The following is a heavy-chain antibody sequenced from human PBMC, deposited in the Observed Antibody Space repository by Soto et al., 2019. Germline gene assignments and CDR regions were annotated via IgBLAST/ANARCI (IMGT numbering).Heavy chain of an antibody. J-gene: IGHJ6*04. CDR1: GGSITNYY. Sequence: SETLSLTCTVSGGSITNYYWSWIRQPPGRGLEWIGYISSSGTTSYNPSLGSRLTIFVDTSRNQFSLQLASVTAADTAVYYCAGRGQKMSRGPPPSYMDIGGRGPPAPVPS. D-gene: IGHD6-25*01. V-gene: IGHV4-4*08. CDR2: ISSSGTT. CDR3: AGRGQKMSRGPPPSYMDI.